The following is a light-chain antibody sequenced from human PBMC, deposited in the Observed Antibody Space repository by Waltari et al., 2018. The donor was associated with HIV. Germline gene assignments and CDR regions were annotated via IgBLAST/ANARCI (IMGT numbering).Light chain of an antibody. J-gene: IGKJ4*01. V-gene: IGKV2-28*01. CDR3: MQSLQTPRT. CDR1: QSLLHSNGNNY. CDR2: LAS. Sequence: IVMTQSPLSLPVSPGGPASIPCRSNQSLLHSNGNNYLDWYLHKSGQSPKLVIYLASIRASGVPDRVSGSGSGTDFTLKFSRVEAEDVGVYYCMQSLQTPRTFGGGTNVQIK.